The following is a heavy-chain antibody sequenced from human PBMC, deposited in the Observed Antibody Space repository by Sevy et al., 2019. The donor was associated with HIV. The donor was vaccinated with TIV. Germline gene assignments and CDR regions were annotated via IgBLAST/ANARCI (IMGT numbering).Heavy chain of an antibody. V-gene: IGHV3-30*18. J-gene: IGHJ4*02. CDR2: ISYDGSKR. CDR3: AKDWALDIVIVPSGMPAN. D-gene: IGHD2-2*01. Sequence: LSLTCAASGFSFTTYGMHWVRQAPGKGLEWVAVISYDGSKRYYSDSVKGRFTISRDNSKNTLYLQMNSLRAEDTAVYYCAKDWALDIVIVPSGMPANWGQGTLVTVSS. CDR1: GFSFTTYG.